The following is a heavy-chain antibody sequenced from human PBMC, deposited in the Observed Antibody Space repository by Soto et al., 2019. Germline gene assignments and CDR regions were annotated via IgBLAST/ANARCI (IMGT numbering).Heavy chain of an antibody. CDR3: ARGTLELHFDY. Sequence: APVKVSCKAAGYTFPSYGISWLRQAPGQGLEWMGWISAYNGNTNYAQKLQGRVTMTTDTSTSTAYMELRSLRSDDTAVYYCARGTLELHFDYWGQGTLVTVSS. V-gene: IGHV1-18*01. D-gene: IGHD1-7*01. J-gene: IGHJ4*02. CDR2: ISAYNGNT. CDR1: GYTFPSYG.